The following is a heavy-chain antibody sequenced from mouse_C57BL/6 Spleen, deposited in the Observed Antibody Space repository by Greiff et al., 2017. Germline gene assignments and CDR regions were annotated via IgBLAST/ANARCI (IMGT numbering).Heavy chain of an antibody. CDR3: ARTGYAMDY. V-gene: IGHV5-17*01. D-gene: IGHD4-1*01. J-gene: IGHJ4*01. CDR1: GFTFSDYG. Sequence: EVKLMESGGGLVKPGGSLKLSCAASGFTFSDYGMHWVRQAPEKGLEWVVYISSGSSTIYYADTVKGRFTISRDNAKNTLFLQMTSLGSEDTAMYYCARTGYAMDYWGQGTSVTVSS. CDR2: ISSGSSTI.